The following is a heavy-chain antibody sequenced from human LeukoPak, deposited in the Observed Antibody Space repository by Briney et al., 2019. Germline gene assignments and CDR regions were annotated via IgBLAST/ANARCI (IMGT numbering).Heavy chain of an antibody. V-gene: IGHV3-53*01. CDR3: AREGPYDSSGYLGNFDY. CDR1: GFTVSSNF. Sequence: GGSLRLSCAASGFTVSSNFMSWVRQAPGKGLEWVSVIYSGGSTFHADSMKGRFTISRDNSKNTLYLQMNSLGAEDTAVYFCAREGPYDSSGYLGNFDYWGQGTLVTVSS. D-gene: IGHD3-22*01. J-gene: IGHJ4*02. CDR2: IYSGGST.